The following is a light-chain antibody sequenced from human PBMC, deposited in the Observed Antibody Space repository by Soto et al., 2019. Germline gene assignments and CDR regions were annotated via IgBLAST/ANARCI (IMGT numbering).Light chain of an antibody. Sequence: QSALTQPASVSGSPGQSITISCTGTSSDVGGYNYVSWYQQHPPKAPKLMIYEVINRPSGVSNRFSGSKSGNTASLTISGLQAEDEADYYCSSFTNTYSYVFGTGTKVTVL. J-gene: IGLJ1*01. CDR2: EVI. CDR3: SSFTNTYSYV. V-gene: IGLV2-14*01. CDR1: SSDVGGYNY.